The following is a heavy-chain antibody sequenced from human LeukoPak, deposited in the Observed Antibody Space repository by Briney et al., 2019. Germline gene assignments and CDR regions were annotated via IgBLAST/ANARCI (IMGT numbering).Heavy chain of an antibody. D-gene: IGHD6-19*01. CDR2: INYSGST. V-gene: IGHV4-39*01. CDR1: GGSISSSSYY. Sequence: SETLSLTCTVSGGSISSSSYYWGWLRQPPGKGLEWIVSINYSGSTYYNPSLKSRVTISVNTSKNQFSLRLSSVAAADTAVYYCARPSSSGWYGYWGQGTLVTVSS. J-gene: IGHJ4*02. CDR3: ARPSSSGWYGY.